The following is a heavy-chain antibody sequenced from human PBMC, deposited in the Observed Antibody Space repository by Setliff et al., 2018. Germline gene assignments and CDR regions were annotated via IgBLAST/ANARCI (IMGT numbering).Heavy chain of an antibody. J-gene: IGHJ6*03. Sequence: SETLSLTCTVSGGSVGSDFSYWTWIRQPAGKELEWIGQIYTSWSTNYNPSLKSRVTISLDASKNQFSLRLTSVTAADTAVYYCARVTGFFYVDAWGKGTTVTVSS. D-gene: IGHD3-3*01. V-gene: IGHV4-61*09. CDR1: GGSVGSDFSY. CDR3: ARVTGFFYVDA. CDR2: IYTSWST.